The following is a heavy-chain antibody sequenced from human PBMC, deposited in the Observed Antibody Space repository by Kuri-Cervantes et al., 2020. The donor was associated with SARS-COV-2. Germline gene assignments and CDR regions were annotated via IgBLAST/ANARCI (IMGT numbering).Heavy chain of an antibody. CDR2: INPNSGGT. J-gene: IGHJ4*02. D-gene: IGHD5-18*01. Sequence: ASVKVSCKASGYTFTGYYMHWVRQAPGQGLEWMGWINPNSGGTIYAQKFQGRVTMTEDTSTDTAYMELSSLRSEDTAVYYCATTDTAMVPEFDYWGQGTLVTVSS. V-gene: IGHV1-2*02. CDR3: ATTDTAMVPEFDY. CDR1: GYTFTGYY.